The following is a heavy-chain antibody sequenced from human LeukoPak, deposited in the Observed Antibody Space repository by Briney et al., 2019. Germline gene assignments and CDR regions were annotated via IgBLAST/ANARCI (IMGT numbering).Heavy chain of an antibody. CDR1: GGSISSSSYY. CDR2: IYYSGST. D-gene: IGHD3-10*01. J-gene: IGHJ4*02. Sequence: PSETLSLTCTVSGGSISSSSYYWGWIRQPPGKGLEWIGSIYYSGSTYYNPSLKSRVTISVDTSKNQFSLKLSSVTAADTAVYYCARFGGTDYWGQGTLVTVSS. CDR3: ARFGGTDY. V-gene: IGHV4-39*07.